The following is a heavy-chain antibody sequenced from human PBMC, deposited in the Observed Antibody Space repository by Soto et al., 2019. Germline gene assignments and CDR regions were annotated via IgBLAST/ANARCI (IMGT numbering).Heavy chain of an antibody. CDR2: IYYSGST. Sequence: SETLSLTCTVSGGSISSYYWSWSRQPPGKGLEWIGYIYYSGSTNYNPSLKSRVTISVDTSKNQFSLKLSSVTAADTAVYYCATLNDRSGGRCYFVSWDQGTLVTVSS. V-gene: IGHV4-59*08. J-gene: IGHJ4*02. D-gene: IGHD3-22*01. CDR3: ATLNDRSGGRCYFVS. CDR1: GGSISSYY.